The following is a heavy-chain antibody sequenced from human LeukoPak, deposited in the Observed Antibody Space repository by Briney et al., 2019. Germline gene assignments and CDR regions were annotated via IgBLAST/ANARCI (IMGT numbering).Heavy chain of an antibody. CDR1: GGSISSSNW. Sequence: SETLSLTCAVSGGSISSSNWWSWVRQPPGKGLEWIGEIYHSGSTNYNPSLKSRVTISVDKSKNQFSLKLSSVTAADTAVYYCAREKSRNIKPYNWNYGRYHAFDIWGQGTMVTVSS. CDR2: IYHSGST. V-gene: IGHV4-4*02. J-gene: IGHJ3*02. CDR3: AREKSRNIKPYNWNYGRYHAFDI. D-gene: IGHD1-7*01.